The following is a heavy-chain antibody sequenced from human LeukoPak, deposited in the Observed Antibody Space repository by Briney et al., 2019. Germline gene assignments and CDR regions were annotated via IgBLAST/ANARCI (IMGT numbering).Heavy chain of an antibody. D-gene: IGHD1-7*01. CDR1: GFTFSSYS. CDR2: ISSGSSYI. V-gene: IGHV3-21*01. CDR3: ARVAGITGTTGHFDY. Sequence: GGSLRLSCAASGFTFSSYSMNWVRQAPGKGLEWVSSISSGSSYIYYADSVKGRFTISRDNAKISLYLQMNSLRAEDTAVYYCARVAGITGTTGHFDYWGQGTLVTVSS. J-gene: IGHJ4*02.